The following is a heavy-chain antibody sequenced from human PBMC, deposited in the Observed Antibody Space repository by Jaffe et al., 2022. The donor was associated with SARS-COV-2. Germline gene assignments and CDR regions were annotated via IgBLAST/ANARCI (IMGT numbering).Heavy chain of an antibody. J-gene: IGHJ4*02. CDR2: IRQDGSEE. Sequence: EVQLVESGGGLVQPGGSLRLSCAASGFSFSDYWMTWVRQAPGKGLEWVANIRQDGSEEYYRDSVKGRFTISRDNAENSMYLQMSSLRVEDTAVYYCARDPGGDYGSGDRFNYFDYWGQGTLVTVSS. CDR1: GFSFSDYW. CDR3: ARDPGGDYGSGDRFNYFDY. V-gene: IGHV3-7*01. D-gene: IGHD3-10*01.